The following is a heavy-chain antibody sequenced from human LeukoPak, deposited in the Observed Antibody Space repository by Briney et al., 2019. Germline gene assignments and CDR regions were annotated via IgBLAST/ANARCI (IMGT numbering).Heavy chain of an antibody. Sequence: GGSLRLSCAVSGITLSNYGMSWVRQAPGKGLEWVSGIKGRFTISRDNSKNTLYLQMNSLRAEDTAVYFCAKRGVVIRVILVGFHKEAYYFDSWGQGALVTVSS. D-gene: IGHD3-22*01. CDR2: I. CDR3: AKRGVVIRVILVGFHKEAYYFDS. V-gene: IGHV3-23*01. J-gene: IGHJ4*02. CDR1: GITLSNYG.